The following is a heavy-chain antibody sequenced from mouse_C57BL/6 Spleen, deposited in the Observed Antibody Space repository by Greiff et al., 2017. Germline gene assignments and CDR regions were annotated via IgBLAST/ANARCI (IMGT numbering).Heavy chain of an antibody. Sequence: EVKVVESGGGLVKPGGSLKLSCAASGFTFSDYGMHWVRQAPEKGLEWVAYISSGSSTIYYADTVKGRFTISRDNAKNTLFLQMTSLRSEDTAMYYCARSGNYYYAMDYWGQGTSVTVSS. CDR2: ISSGSSTI. CDR3: ARSGNYYYAMDY. D-gene: IGHD2-1*01. V-gene: IGHV5-17*01. CDR1: GFTFSDYG. J-gene: IGHJ4*01.